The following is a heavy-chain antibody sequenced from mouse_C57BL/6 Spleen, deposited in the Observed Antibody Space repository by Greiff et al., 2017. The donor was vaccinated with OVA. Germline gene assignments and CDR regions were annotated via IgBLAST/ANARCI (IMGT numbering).Heavy chain of an antibody. J-gene: IGHJ4*01. CDR2: IYPGDGDT. V-gene: IGHV1-82*01. D-gene: IGHD1-1*01. Sequence: QVQLQQSGPELVKPGASVKISCKASGYAFRSSWMNWVKQRPGKGLEWIGRIYPGDGDTNYNGKFKGKATLTADKSSSTAYMQLSSLTSEDSAVYFCARLGYGSRYAMDYWGQGTSVTVSS. CDR3: ARLGYGSRYAMDY. CDR1: GYAFRSSW.